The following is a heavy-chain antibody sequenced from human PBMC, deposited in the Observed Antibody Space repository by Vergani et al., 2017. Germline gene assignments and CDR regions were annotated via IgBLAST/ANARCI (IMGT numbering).Heavy chain of an antibody. CDR2: IIPIFGTA. Sequence: QVQLVQSGAEVKKPGSSVKVSCKASGGTFSSYAISWVRQAPGQGLEWMGGIIPIFGTANYAQKFQGRVTITADESTSTAYMELSSLRSEDTDVYYCASLSGYSGDGSGNYYYGMDVWGQGTTVTVSS. J-gene: IGHJ6*02. CDR3: ASLSGYSGDGSGNYYYGMDV. V-gene: IGHV1-69*01. D-gene: IGHD5-12*01. CDR1: GGTFSSYA.